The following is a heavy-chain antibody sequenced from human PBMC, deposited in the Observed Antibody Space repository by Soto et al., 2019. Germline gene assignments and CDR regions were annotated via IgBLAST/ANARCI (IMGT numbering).Heavy chain of an antibody. D-gene: IGHD6-13*01. CDR3: ARDRSPRYSSSWRYYYYYGMDV. J-gene: IGHJ6*02. CDR1: GGTFSSYA. CDR2: IIPIFGTA. V-gene: IGHV1-69*01. Sequence: QVQLVQSGAEVKKPGSSVKVSCKASGGTFSSYAISWVRQAPGQGLEWMGGIIPIFGTANYAQKFQGRVTITADESTSTAYMELSSLRSEDTAVYYCARDRSPRYSSSWRYYYYYGMDVWGQGTTVTVSS.